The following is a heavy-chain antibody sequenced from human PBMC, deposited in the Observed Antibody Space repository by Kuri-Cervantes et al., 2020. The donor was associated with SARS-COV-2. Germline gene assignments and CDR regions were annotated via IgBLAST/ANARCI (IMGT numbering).Heavy chain of an antibody. CDR1: GYTFTSYG. CDR3: ARSHTLYGGNSSPWDY. Sequence: GGSLRLSCKASGYTFTSYGISWVRQAPGQGLEWMGIINPSGGSTSYAQKFQDRVTMTTDTSTTTAYMELRSLRSFDTAVYYCARSHTLYGGNSSPWDYWGQGTLVTVSS. V-gene: IGHV1-18*01. D-gene: IGHD4-23*01. J-gene: IGHJ4*02. CDR2: INPSGGST.